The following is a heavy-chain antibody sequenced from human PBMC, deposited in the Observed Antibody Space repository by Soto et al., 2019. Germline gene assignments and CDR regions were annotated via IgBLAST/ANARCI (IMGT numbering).Heavy chain of an antibody. D-gene: IGHD3-22*01. V-gene: IGHV1-3*01. CDR3: ARAPYYYDSSGYYP. CDR1: GYTYSSYA. J-gene: IGHJ5*02. CDR2: INAGNGDT. Sequence: ASVTVSCKASGYTYSSYAIRWVRQAHGQRLEWMGWINAGNGDTRYSQNLQGRVTMTTDTSTSTAYMELSSLRSEDTAVYYCARAPYYYDSSGYYPWGQGTLVTVSS.